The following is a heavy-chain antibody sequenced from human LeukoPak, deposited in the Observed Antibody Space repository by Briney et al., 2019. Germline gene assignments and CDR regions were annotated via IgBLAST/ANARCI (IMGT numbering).Heavy chain of an antibody. V-gene: IGHV4-30-2*03. D-gene: IGHD5-18*01. J-gene: IGHJ4*02. CDR3: ARQKYWGQLTWIQLWFDY. CDR1: GGSISSGSYY. Sequence: SQTLFLTCTVSGGSISSGSYYWSWIRQPAGKGLEWIGSIYYSGSTYYNPSLKSRVTISVDTSKNQFSLKLSSVTAADTAVYYCARQKYWGQLTWIQLWFDYWGQGTLVTVSS. CDR2: IYYSGST.